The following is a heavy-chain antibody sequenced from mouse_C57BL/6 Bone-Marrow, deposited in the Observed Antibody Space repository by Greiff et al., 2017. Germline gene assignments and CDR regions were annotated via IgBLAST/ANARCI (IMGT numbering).Heavy chain of an antibody. J-gene: IGHJ3*01. Sequence: QVHVKQSGAELARPGASVKMSCKASGYTFTSYTMHWVKQRPGQGLEWIGYINPSSGYTKYTQKFKDKATLTADKSSSTAYMQLSSLTSEDSAVYYCARTRFAYWGQGTLVTVSA. CDR3: ARTRFAY. CDR1: GYTFTSYT. CDR2: INPSSGYT. V-gene: IGHV1-4*01.